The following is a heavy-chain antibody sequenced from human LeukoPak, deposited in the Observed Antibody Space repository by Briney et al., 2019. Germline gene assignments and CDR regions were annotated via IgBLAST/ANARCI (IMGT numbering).Heavy chain of an antibody. CDR2: IKSKTDGGTT. J-gene: IGHJ4*02. V-gene: IGHV3-15*01. CDR3: TTQWEGWRGNDY. D-gene: IGHD1-26*01. CDR1: GFTLTKAW. Sequence: RPGGSLRLSCAASGFTLTKAWMSWVRQAPGKGLEWVGRIKSKTDGGTTDYAAPVKGRFTISRDDSKKTLYLQMNSLKTEDTAVYYCTTQWEGWRGNDYWGQGTLVTVTS.